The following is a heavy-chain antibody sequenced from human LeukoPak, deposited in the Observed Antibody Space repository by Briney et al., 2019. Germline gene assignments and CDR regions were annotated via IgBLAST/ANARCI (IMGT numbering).Heavy chain of an antibody. Sequence: GGSLRLSCSASGFTFSGYAMHWVRQAPGKGLEYVSGISSHGNSTYYADSVKGRFTISRDTSKNTLYLQMSSLRDEDTAVYYCARLTTTVTTPFDYWGQGTLVTVSS. CDR3: ARLTTTVTTPFDY. D-gene: IGHD4-17*01. V-gene: IGHV3-64D*06. CDR2: ISSHGNST. CDR1: GFTFSGYA. J-gene: IGHJ4*02.